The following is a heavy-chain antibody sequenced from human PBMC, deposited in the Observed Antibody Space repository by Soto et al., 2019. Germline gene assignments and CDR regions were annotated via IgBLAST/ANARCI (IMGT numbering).Heavy chain of an antibody. Sequence: PVGSLRLSCAASGFTFSSYAMSWVRQAPGKGLEWVSAISGGGGSTYYADSVKGRFTISRDNSKNTLYLQMNSLRAEDTAVYYCAKRVRGVYSYYFDYWGQRTLVTVSS. J-gene: IGHJ4*02. CDR2: ISGGGGST. D-gene: IGHD3-10*01. V-gene: IGHV3-23*01. CDR1: GFTFSSYA. CDR3: AKRVRGVYSYYFDY.